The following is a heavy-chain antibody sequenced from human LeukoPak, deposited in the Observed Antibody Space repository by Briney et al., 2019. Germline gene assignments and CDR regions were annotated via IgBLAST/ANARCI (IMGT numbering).Heavy chain of an antibody. CDR1: GYSISSGYY. CDR3: ARGPPYCSSTSCHPDYYYYYMDV. V-gene: IGHV4-38-2*01. J-gene: IGHJ6*03. CDR2: IYHSGST. D-gene: IGHD2-2*01. Sequence: PSETLSLTCAVSGYSISSGYYWGWIRQPPGKGLEWIGSIYHSGSTYYNPSLKSRVTISVDTSKNQFSLKLSSVTAADTAVYYCARGPPYCSSTSCHPDYYYYYMDVWGKGTTVTVSS.